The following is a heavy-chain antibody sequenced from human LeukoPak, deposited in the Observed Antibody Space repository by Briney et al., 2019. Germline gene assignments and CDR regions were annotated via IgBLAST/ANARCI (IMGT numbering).Heavy chain of an antibody. J-gene: IGHJ5*02. CDR3: ARDGGSYNYFDP. Sequence: SETLSLTCAVYGGSFSAYYWGWIRHPPGKGLEWIGSIYHSGSTSYNPSLKSRVTISVDTSKNQFSLKLSSVTAADTAVYYCARDGGSYNYFDPWGQGTLVTVSS. D-gene: IGHD1-26*01. CDR1: GGSFSAYY. V-gene: IGHV4-38-2*02. CDR2: IYHSGST.